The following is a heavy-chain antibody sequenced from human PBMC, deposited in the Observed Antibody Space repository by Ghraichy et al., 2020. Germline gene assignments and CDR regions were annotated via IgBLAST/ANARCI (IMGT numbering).Heavy chain of an antibody. V-gene: IGHV4-34*01. CDR2: INHSGST. Sequence: GSLSLTCAVYGGSFSSYYWNWIRQPPGKDLEWIGKINHSGSTNYNPSLKSRVTISVDTSKNHFSLKLSSVTAADTAMYYCARGLNDHDAFDIWGQGTMVTVSS. J-gene: IGHJ3*02. CDR3: ARGLNDHDAFDI. CDR1: GGSFSSYY.